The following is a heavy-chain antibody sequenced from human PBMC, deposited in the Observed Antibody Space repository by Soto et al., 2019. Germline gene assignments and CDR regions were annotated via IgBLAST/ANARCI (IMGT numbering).Heavy chain of an antibody. V-gene: IGHV4-38-2*02. J-gene: IGHJ5*01. CDR2: IYHSGNT. D-gene: IGHD3-3*01. CDR1: VYSISRGYY. Sequence: SETLSLTCAVSVYSISRGYYWGWIRQPPGKGLEWIGSIYHSGNTYYNPSLKSRVTISVDTSKNHFSLKLKSVTAADTAVYYCARDTRSDHKSWFEYLGQGTLVNVSS. CDR3: ARDTRSDHKSWFEY.